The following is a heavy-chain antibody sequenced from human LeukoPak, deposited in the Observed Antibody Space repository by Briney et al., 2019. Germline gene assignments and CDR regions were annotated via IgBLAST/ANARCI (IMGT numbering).Heavy chain of an antibody. V-gene: IGHV4-39*01. CDR1: GDSITSSDHY. D-gene: IGHD3-10*01. CDR2: VSHSGNT. CDR3: ARHLYYSASAFWYIDL. Sequence: SETLSLTCTLSGDSITSSDHYWVRLRQSPGTGLEWIGSVSHSGNTYYKSSLRSRVTVSLDTSKNEFSLILTSVTAAGTAEYYCARHLYYSASAFWYIDLWGRGTLVIVSP. J-gene: IGHJ2*01.